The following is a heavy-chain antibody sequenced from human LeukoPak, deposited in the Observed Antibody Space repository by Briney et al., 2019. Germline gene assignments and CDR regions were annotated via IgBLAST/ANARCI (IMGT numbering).Heavy chain of an antibody. D-gene: IGHD6-13*01. CDR2: ISSSSSYI. CDR3: ARAQYSSSWYDAFDI. V-gene: IGHV3-21*01. CDR1: GFTFSSYS. J-gene: IGHJ3*02. Sequence: GGPLRIFCAASGFTFSSYSMNWVRQAPGKGLYWFSSISSSSSYIYYADSVKGRFTISRDNAKNSLYLQMNNLRAEDTAVYYCARAQYSSSWYDAFDIWGQGTMVTVSS.